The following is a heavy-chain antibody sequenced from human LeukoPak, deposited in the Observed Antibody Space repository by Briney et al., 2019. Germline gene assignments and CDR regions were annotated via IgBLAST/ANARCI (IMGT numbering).Heavy chain of an antibody. Sequence: ASVKVSCKASGYTFTGYYMHWVRQAPGQGLEWMGWINPNSGTTNYAQKFQGRVTMTRDTPISTAYMELSRLRSDDTAVYYCARDSRAAWLQFLHHYWGQGTLVTVSS. J-gene: IGHJ4*02. CDR3: ARDSRAAWLQFLHHY. CDR1: GYTFTGYY. D-gene: IGHD5-24*01. V-gene: IGHV1-2*02. CDR2: INPNSGTT.